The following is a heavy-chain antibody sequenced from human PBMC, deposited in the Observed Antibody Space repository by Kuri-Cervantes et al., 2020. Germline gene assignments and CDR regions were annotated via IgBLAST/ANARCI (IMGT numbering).Heavy chain of an antibody. V-gene: IGHV4-34*01. Sequence: GSLRLSCAVYGGSFGGYYWSWIRQPPGKGLEWIGEINHSGSTNYNPSLKSRATISVDTSKNQFSLKLSSVTAADTAVYYCARGVVVAATAFDIWGQGTMVTVSS. CDR2: INHSGST. CDR1: GGSFGGYY. CDR3: ARGVVVAATAFDI. J-gene: IGHJ3*02. D-gene: IGHD2-15*01.